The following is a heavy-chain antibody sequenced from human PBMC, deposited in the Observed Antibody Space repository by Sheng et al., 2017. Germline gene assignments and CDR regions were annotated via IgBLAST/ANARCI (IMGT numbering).Heavy chain of an antibody. D-gene: IGHD2-2*01. CDR1: RFTFRTYA. CDR3: VREQDPGLVPAATCLDW. Sequence: QVQLVGSGGGRGPTPGRSLRLSCAASRFTFRTYAMHWVRQAPGKGLEWVAIISSDGNNKYYADSVKGRFTISRDDSKNTLYLQMNSLRTDDTAVYYCVREQDPGLVPAATCLDWWGQGTLVTVSS. J-gene: IGHJ4*02. V-gene: IGHV3-30*04. CDR2: ISSDGNNK.